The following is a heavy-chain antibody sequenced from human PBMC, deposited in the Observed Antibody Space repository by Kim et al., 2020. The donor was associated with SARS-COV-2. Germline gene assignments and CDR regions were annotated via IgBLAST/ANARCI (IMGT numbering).Heavy chain of an antibody. V-gene: IGHV4-4*07. CDR2: FQTSGHT. CDR1: GASITVSY. D-gene: IGHD6-13*01. CDR3: ARESPTISAGGLFDS. J-gene: IGHJ4*02. Sequence: SETLSLTCSVSGASITVSYWNWIRQSAGKGLECIGRFQTSGHTIYNPSLRGRVSMSADTSKNLFFLRLTSVTAADTAVYFCARESPTISAGGLFDSWGQGNLVAVSS.